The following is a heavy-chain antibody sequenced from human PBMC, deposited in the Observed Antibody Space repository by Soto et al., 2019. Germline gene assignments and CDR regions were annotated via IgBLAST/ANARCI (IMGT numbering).Heavy chain of an antibody. D-gene: IGHD3-3*01. CDR3: AKYRLRFLEWLIAFDI. V-gene: IGHV3-30*18. J-gene: IGHJ3*02. CDR2: ISYDGSNK. Sequence: QVQLVESGGGVVQPGRSLRLSCAASGFTFSSYGMHWVRQAPGKGLEWVAVISYDGSNKYYADSVKGRFTISRDNSKNTLYLQMNSLRAEDTALYYCAKYRLRFLEWLIAFDIWGQGTMVTVSS. CDR1: GFTFSSYG.